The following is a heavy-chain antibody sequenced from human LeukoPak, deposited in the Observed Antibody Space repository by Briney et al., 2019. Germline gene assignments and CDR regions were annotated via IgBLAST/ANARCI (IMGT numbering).Heavy chain of an antibody. J-gene: IGHJ6*02. CDR2: VHYTWNT. CDR3: ARVASKGGMDV. CDR1: GFTFSDYY. V-gene: IGHV4-59*01. Sequence: GSLRLSCAASGFTFSDYYMSWIRQPPGKGLEWIGHVHYTWNTKYNPSLTGRVSISLDRSKNQFSLSLTSVTAADTAGYYCARVASKGGMDVWGQGTTVTVSS.